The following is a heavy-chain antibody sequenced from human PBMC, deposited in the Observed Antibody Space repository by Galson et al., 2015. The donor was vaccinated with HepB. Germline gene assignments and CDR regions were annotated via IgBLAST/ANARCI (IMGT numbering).Heavy chain of an antibody. CDR1: GFTFNNYW. Sequence: SLRLSCAASGFTFNNYWMHWVRQAPGMGPEWLANINGDGSAREFADSVKGRLTISRDNAKNSLYMEMNSLRAEDTAVYYCAKDGSGSSRDHWGHGTLATVSS. CDR3: AKDGSGSSRDH. J-gene: IGHJ4*01. CDR2: INGDGSAR. V-gene: IGHV3-7*03. D-gene: IGHD1-26*01.